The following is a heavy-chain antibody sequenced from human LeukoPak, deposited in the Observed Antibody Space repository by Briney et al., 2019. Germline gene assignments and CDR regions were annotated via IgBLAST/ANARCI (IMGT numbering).Heavy chain of an antibody. D-gene: IGHD3-22*01. Sequence: GGSLRLSCAASGFTFSSYWMSWVRQAPGKGLEWVANIKQDGSEKYYVDSVKGRFTISRDNAKNSLYLQMNSLRAEYTAVYYCARTDSIWSYYYYYYYMDVWGKGTTVTVSS. J-gene: IGHJ6*03. V-gene: IGHV3-7*01. CDR1: GFTFSSYW. CDR3: ARTDSIWSYYYYYYYMDV. CDR2: IKQDGSEK.